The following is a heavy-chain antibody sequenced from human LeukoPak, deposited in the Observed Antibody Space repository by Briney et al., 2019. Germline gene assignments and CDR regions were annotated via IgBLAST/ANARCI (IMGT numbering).Heavy chain of an antibody. CDR2: ISYSGSS. J-gene: IGHJ4*02. Sequence: SETLSLTCTVAGGSITSGSNFWGWIRQPPGKGWEWIGSISYSGSSYYNPSLKTRVTISVDTSKNQFSLKLSSVTAADTAVYSCARRGGGNYFDYWGQGTLVTVSS. CDR1: GGSITSGSNF. CDR3: ARRGGGNYFDY. V-gene: IGHV4-39*01. D-gene: IGHD2-15*01.